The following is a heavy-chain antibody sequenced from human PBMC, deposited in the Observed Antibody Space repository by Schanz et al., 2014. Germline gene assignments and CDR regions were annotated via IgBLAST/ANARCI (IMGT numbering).Heavy chain of an antibody. CDR3: ARDRWNYEGGIFDI. CDR1: GDTFDNFG. D-gene: IGHD1-7*01. CDR2: FMPFLGIT. V-gene: IGHV1-69*04. J-gene: IGHJ3*02. Sequence: QVPLVQSGAEVKKPGSSVKVSCKATGDTFDNFGISWVRQASGQGPEWIGRFMPFLGITNLAQKFQDRVTMTADKATSTAYMELSGLRSEDTAMYYCARDRWNYEGGIFDIWGQGPMVTVSS.